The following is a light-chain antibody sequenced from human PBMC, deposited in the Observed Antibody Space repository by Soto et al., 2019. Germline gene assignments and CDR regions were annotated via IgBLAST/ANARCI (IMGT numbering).Light chain of an antibody. CDR2: GAS. V-gene: IGKV3-20*01. CDR1: QSVSSSY. Sequence: EIVLTQSPGTLSLSPGERATLSCRASQSVSSSYLAWYQQKPGQAPRLLIYGASSRATGIPDRFRGRESQTEFSITMTRLEPEDFAVYYNQQHGISRTFGQGTTVEIK. J-gene: IGKJ1*01. CDR3: QQHGISRT.